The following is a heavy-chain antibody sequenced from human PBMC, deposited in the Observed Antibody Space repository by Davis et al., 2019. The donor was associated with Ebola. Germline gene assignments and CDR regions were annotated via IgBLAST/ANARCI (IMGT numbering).Heavy chain of an antibody. CDR2: ISGSGDFT. CDR3: AKDSNYYGSGSYL. D-gene: IGHD3-10*01. CDR1: GFTFSSYS. Sequence: GESLKISCAASGFTFSSYSMSWVRQAPGKGLEWVSGISGSGDFTSYAASVKGRFTISRDNSKNTLYVQMNSLRAEDTAVYYCAKDSNYYGSGSYLWGQGTLVTVSS. J-gene: IGHJ5*02. V-gene: IGHV3-23*01.